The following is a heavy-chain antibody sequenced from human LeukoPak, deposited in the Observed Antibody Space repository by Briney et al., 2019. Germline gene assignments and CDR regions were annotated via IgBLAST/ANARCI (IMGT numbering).Heavy chain of an antibody. V-gene: IGHV1-69*05. CDR1: GGTFSSYA. CDR3: ARDGVLSYYYYMDV. Sequence: ASVKVSCKASGGTFSSYAISWVRQAPGQGLEWMGRIIPIFGTANYAQKFQGRVTITTDESTSTAYMELSSLRSEDTAVYYRARDGVLSYYYYMDVWGKGTTVTVSS. D-gene: IGHD6-13*01. CDR2: IIPIFGTA. J-gene: IGHJ6*03.